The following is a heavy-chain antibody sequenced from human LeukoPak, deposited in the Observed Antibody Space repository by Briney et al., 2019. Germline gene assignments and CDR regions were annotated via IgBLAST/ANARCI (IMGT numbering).Heavy chain of an antibody. CDR1: GFTFSRDS. J-gene: IGHJ4*02. CDR3: VRDNPRCCGVIPANIDDY. V-gene: IGHV3-48*01. Sequence: GGSLRLSCAATGFTFSRDSMNWVRQAPGKGLEWVSYINGGGSPIFYADSVRGRFTISRDNAKNSLHLQMNSLRAEDTAVYYCVRDNPRCCGVIPANIDDYWGQGTLVTVSS. CDR2: INGGGSPI. D-gene: IGHD2-21*01.